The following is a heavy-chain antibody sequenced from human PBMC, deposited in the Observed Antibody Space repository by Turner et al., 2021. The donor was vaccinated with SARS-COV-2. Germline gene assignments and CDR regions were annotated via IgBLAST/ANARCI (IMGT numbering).Heavy chain of an antibody. V-gene: IGHV3-30-3*01. Sequence: QVQLVESGGGVVQPGRSLRLSCAASGFTFSTYALHWVRQAPGKGLEWVAVISYDGSNENYADSVKGRFTSSRDNSKNTLYLQMNGLRTEDTAVYYCARAPSYCSSTSCPPPFDYWGQGTLVTVSS. D-gene: IGHD2-2*01. CDR1: GFTFSTYA. J-gene: IGHJ4*02. CDR2: ISYDGSNE. CDR3: ARAPSYCSSTSCPPPFDY.